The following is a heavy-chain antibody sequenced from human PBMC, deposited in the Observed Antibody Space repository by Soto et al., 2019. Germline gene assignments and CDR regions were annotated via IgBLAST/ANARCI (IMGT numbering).Heavy chain of an antibody. Sequence: PGGSLRLSCAASGFTFSNAWMNWVRQAPGKGLEWVGRIKSKTDGGTTDYAAPVKGRFTISRDDSKNTLYLQMNSLKTEDTAVYYCTTDLWLAPYYFDYWGQGTLVTVSS. CDR3: TTDLWLAPYYFDY. CDR2: IKSKTDGGTT. J-gene: IGHJ4*02. V-gene: IGHV3-15*07. CDR1: GFTFSNAW. D-gene: IGHD6-19*01.